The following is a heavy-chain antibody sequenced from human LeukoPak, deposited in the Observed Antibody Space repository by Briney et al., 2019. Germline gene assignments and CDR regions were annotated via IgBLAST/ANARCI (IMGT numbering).Heavy chain of an antibody. CDR3: ARATYYYYYYMDV. CDR2: IYHSGST. V-gene: IGHV4-38-2*02. J-gene: IGHJ6*03. CDR1: GYSISSGSY. Sequence: SETLSLTCTVSGYSISSGSYWGWIRQPPGKGLEWIGSIYHSGSTYYNPSLKSRVTMSVDTSKNQFSLKLSSVTAADTAVYYCARATYYYYYYMDVWGKGTTVTISS.